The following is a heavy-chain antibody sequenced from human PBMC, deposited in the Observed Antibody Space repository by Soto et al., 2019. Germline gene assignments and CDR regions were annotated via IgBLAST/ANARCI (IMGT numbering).Heavy chain of an antibody. CDR3: ARDTGSYYSDS. V-gene: IGHV4-59*01. CDR1: GGSISSYF. CDR2: IHYSGTT. D-gene: IGHD1-26*01. J-gene: IGHJ4*02. Sequence: SQTLSLTGTIYGGSISSYFWSWIRQPPGKRLEWIGYIHYSGTTVYSPSLKSRVTMSIDTSENQFTLNLTSVTAADTAVYYCARDTGSYYSDSWGKGRLVTVSS.